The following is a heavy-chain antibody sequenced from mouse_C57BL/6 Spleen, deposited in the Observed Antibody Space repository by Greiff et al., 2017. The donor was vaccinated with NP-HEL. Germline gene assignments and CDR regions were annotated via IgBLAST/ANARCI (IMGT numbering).Heavy chain of an antibody. V-gene: IGHV1-53*01. Sequence: VQLQQPGTELVKPGASVKLSCKASGYTFTSYWMHWVKQRPGQGLEWIGNINPSNGGNNYNEKFKSKATLTEDKSNSTAYMQLSSLTSEDSAVNYCLYDVSNYFDYWGQGTTLTVSS. D-gene: IGHD2-12*01. CDR2: INPSNGGN. J-gene: IGHJ2*01. CDR3: LYDVSNYFDY. CDR1: GYTFTSYW.